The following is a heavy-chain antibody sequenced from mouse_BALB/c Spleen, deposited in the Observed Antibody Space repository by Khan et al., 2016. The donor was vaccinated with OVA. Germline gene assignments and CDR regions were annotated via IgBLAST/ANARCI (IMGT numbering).Heavy chain of an antibody. CDR2: VNPNTDNI. Sequence: VRLQQSGPDLVKPGASVKISCKASGYSFTLYYMSWVKQSHGKSLEWIGRVNPNTDNINYNQEFKGKAILTVDNSSNTAYMELRRLTSEDSAVYFCARGYDFFAFWGQGTLVTVSA. CDR1: GYSFTLYY. CDR3: ARGYDFFAF. V-gene: IGHV1-26*01. J-gene: IGHJ3*01. D-gene: IGHD2-14*01.